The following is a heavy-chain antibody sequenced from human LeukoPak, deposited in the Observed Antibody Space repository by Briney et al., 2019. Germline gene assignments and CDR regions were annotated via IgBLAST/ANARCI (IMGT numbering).Heavy chain of an antibody. CDR3: ARGRGDYVRWYFDL. CDR2: IYSTGST. CDR1: GGSISAYY. V-gene: IGHV4-59*01. D-gene: IGHD4-17*01. J-gene: IGHJ2*01. Sequence: PSETLSLTCTVSGGSISAYYWSWIRQPPGKGLEWIGYIYSTGSTNYNPSLKSRVTIPVDTSMNQFSLKLSSVTAADTAVYYCARGRGDYVRWYFDLWGRGTLVTVSS.